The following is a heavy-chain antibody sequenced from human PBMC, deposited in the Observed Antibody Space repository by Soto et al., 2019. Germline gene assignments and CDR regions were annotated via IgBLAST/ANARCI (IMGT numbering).Heavy chain of an antibody. Sequence: SETLSLTCGVSGGTVASSHWWSWVRQSPGRGLEWIGNVYHTGGTNFNPSLQSRVTFSVDKSNNQFSLRLTSVTAADTAVYFCAREIVTAGGNNYFDPWGPGTLVTVSS. D-gene: IGHD2-21*02. CDR2: VYHTGGT. CDR3: AREIVTAGGNNYFDP. V-gene: IGHV4-4*02. J-gene: IGHJ5*02. CDR1: GGTVASSHW.